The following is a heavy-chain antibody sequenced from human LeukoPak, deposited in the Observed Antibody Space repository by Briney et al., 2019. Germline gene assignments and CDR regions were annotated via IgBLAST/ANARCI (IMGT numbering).Heavy chain of an antibody. CDR3: ARAGSITGPTNFYYGMDV. D-gene: IGHD1-7*01. CDR1: GGSISSSSYY. J-gene: IGHJ6*02. Sequence: SETLSLTCTVSGGSISSSSYYWGWIRQPPGKGLEWIGSIYYSGSTYYNPSLKSRVNLSVDTSKNQFSLKLTSVTAADTAVYYCARAGSITGPTNFYYGMDVWGQGTTVTVSS. V-gene: IGHV4-39*07. CDR2: IYYSGST.